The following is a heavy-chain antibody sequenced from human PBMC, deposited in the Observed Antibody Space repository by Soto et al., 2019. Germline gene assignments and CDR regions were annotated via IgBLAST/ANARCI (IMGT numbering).Heavy chain of an antibody. V-gene: IGHV3-64D*06. CDR3: VKGGTIGAGKNRAFDI. CDR1: GFTFSSYA. CDR2: LSSNGGSP. J-gene: IGHJ3*02. D-gene: IGHD6-19*01. Sequence: PGGSLRLSCSASGFTFSSYAIHWVRQAPVKGLEYVSSLSSNGGSPYYADSVKGRFIISRDNSKNTLYLQMSSLRVEDTAVYYCVKGGTIGAGKNRAFDIWGQGKMVTVSS.